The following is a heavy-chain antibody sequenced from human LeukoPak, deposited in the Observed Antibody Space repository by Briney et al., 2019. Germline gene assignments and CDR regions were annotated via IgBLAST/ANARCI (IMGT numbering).Heavy chain of an antibody. Sequence: GASVKVSCKASGYTFTNFGISWVRQAPGQGLEWMGWISAYNGNTNYARRLQGRVTMTTDTSTSTAYMELRSLRSDDTAVYYCARDRDYDDYNTQDLFVYWGQGTLVTVSS. D-gene: IGHD4-17*01. J-gene: IGHJ4*02. CDR1: GYTFTNFG. V-gene: IGHV1-18*01. CDR3: ARDRDYDDYNTQDLFVY. CDR2: ISAYNGNT.